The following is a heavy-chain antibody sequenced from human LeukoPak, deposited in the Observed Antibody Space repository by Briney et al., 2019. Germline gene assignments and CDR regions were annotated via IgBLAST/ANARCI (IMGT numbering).Heavy chain of an antibody. CDR3: AKGDYYGSGGYRYFDY. CDR2: VHSSGNT. Sequence: SETLSLTCTVPGGSITNYYWNWIRQPPGKGLGGIGGVHSSGNTNYSPSLRSRVTMSVDTSKNQFSLKLTSVTAADTAVYYCAKGDYYGSGGYRYFDYWGQGTLVSVSS. CDR1: GGSITNYY. V-gene: IGHV4-4*07. J-gene: IGHJ4*02. D-gene: IGHD3-10*01.